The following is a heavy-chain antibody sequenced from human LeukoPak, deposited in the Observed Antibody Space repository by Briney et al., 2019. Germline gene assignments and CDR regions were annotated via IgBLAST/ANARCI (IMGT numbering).Heavy chain of an antibody. Sequence: GGSLRLSCAASGFTFRSYGMHWVRKAPGKGLERVAVIWYDGSNKYYADSVKGRFTISRDNSKNTLYLQMNSLRAEDTAVYYCAKDRGSEYYLDYWAQGTLVTVSS. CDR3: AKDRGSEYYLDY. CDR1: GFTFRSYG. J-gene: IGHJ4*02. V-gene: IGHV3-33*06. D-gene: IGHD3-10*01. CDR2: IWYDGSNK.